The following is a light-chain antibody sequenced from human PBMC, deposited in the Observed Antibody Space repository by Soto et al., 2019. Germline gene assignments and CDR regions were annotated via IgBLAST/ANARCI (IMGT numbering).Light chain of an antibody. J-gene: IGKJ4*01. V-gene: IGKV3-15*01. Sequence: EIVMTQSPATLSVSPGGTAPLSFSASQSVAGNLAWYQQKPGQPPRLLIYGVSTRATGVPARFSGSGSETDFSLTISSLQIEDFALYYCQQSNNWPPLTFGGGTKVDIK. CDR1: QSVAGN. CDR3: QQSNNWPPLT. CDR2: GVS.